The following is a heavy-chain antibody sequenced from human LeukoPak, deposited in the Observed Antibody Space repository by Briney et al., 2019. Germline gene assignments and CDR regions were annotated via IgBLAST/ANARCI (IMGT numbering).Heavy chain of an antibody. CDR1: GGSISSSSYY. J-gene: IGHJ5*02. Sequence: PSETLSLTCTVSGGSISSSSYYWGWIRQPPGKGLEWIGSIYYSGSTYYNPSLKSRVTISVDTSKNQFSLKLSSVTAADTAVYYCARDKQGGWYRGGDRHNWFDPWGQGTLVTVSS. CDR3: ARDKQGGWYRGGDRHNWFDP. D-gene: IGHD6-19*01. CDR2: IYYSGST. V-gene: IGHV4-39*07.